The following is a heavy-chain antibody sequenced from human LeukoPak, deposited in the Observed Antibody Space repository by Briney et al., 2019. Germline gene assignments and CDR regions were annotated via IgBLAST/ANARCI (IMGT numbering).Heavy chain of an antibody. CDR2: ISSGSGYI. D-gene: IGHD5-12*01. Sequence: GGSLRLSCAASGFIFTTCTMNWVRQAPGRGLEWVSSISSGSGYIYYADSVKGRFTISRDNAKNSLYLQMNSLRAEDTAVYYCVRELYSGYGRFDYWGQGTLVTVSS. CDR1: GFIFTTCT. J-gene: IGHJ4*02. V-gene: IGHV3-21*01. CDR3: VRELYSGYGRFDY.